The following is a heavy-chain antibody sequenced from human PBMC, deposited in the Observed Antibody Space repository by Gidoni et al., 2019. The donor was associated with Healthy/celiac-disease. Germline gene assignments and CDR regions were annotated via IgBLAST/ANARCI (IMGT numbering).Heavy chain of an antibody. J-gene: IGHJ4*02. D-gene: IGHD3-22*01. CDR2: IYYSGST. Sequence: QVQLQESGPGLLKPSQTLSLTCTVSGGSISSGGYYWSWIRQHPGKGLEWIGYIYYSGSTYYNPSLKSRVTISVDTSKNQFSLKLSSVTAADTAVYYCASWGLDYYDSSGYYEDYWGQGTLVTVSS. CDR3: ASWGLDYYDSSGYYEDY. V-gene: IGHV4-31*03. CDR1: GGSISSGGYY.